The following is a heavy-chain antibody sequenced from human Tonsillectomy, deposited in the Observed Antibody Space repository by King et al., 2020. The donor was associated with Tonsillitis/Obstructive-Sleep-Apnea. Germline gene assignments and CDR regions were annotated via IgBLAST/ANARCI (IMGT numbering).Heavy chain of an antibody. CDR3: VVTDYGDLDY. D-gene: IGHD4-17*01. J-gene: IGHJ4*02. V-gene: IGHV5-51*01. CDR2: IYPGDSDA. CDR1: GYSFTSYW. Sequence: VQLVESGAEVKTPGESLKISCKGSGYSFTSYWIGWVRQMPGKGLEWRGIIYPGDSDARYSPSFQGQVTISADKSISTAYLHWSSLKASDTAIYYCVVTDYGDLDYWGQGTLVTVSS.